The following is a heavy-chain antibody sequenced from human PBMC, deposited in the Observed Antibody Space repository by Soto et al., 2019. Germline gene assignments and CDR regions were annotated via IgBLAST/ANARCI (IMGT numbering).Heavy chain of an antibody. D-gene: IGHD3-10*01. J-gene: IGHJ6*02. CDR1: GSSFSSGSYY. Sequence: PSETPSLTCTVCGSSFSSGSYYWSWIRQPPGKGLEWIGYIYYSGSTNYNPSLKSRVTISVDTSKNQFSLKLSSVTAADTAVYNWAKNGALWEFGDYGGGYYYGMDVWGQGTTVTVSS. V-gene: IGHV4-61*01. CDR3: AKNGALWEFGDYGGGYYYGMDV. CDR2: IYYSGST.